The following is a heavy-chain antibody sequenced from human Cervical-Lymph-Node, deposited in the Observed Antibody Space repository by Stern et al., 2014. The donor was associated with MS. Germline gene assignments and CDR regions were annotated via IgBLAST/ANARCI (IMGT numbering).Heavy chain of an antibody. CDR1: GFSLSTSEVR. J-gene: IGHJ4*02. CDR2: IYWDDDK. Sequence: QITLKESGPTVVKPTQTLTLTCTFSGFSLSTSEVRVGWIRQPPGKALEWLALIYWDDDKRYSPSLESRLTITKDTSKNQVVLTMTNMDPVDTGTYYCAHRRGGAGGARGAFDYWGQGTLVTVSS. V-gene: IGHV2-5*02. CDR3: AHRRGGAGGARGAFDY. D-gene: IGHD1-26*01.